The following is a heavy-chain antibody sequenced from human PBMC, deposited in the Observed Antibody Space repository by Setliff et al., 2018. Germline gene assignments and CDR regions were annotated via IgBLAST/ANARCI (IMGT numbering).Heavy chain of an antibody. CDR2: IYTSGST. V-gene: IGHV4-61*02. Sequence: PSETLSLTCTVSGGSISRGSYDWSWIRQPAGKGLEWIGRIYTSGSTNYNPSLKSRVTIPVDTSKNQFSLKLSSVTAADTAVYYCARGGYSYGLGGFPLDYWGQGTLVTVSS. D-gene: IGHD5-18*01. CDR3: ARGGYSYGLGGFPLDY. J-gene: IGHJ4*02. CDR1: GGSISRGSYD.